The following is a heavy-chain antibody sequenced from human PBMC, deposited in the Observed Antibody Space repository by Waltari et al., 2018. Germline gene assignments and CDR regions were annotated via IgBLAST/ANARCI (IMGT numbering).Heavy chain of an antibody. D-gene: IGHD3-10*01. CDR3: ARGYGSGTLGDY. Sequence: QVQLQESGPGLVKPSETLSLTCTVSGGSISSYYWSWIRQPPGKGLEWIGYIYYSGSTNYNPSRKSRVTISVDTSKNQFSLKLSSVTAADTAVYYCARGYGSGTLGDYWGQGTLVTVSS. CDR1: GGSISSYY. J-gene: IGHJ4*02. CDR2: IYYSGST. V-gene: IGHV4-59*01.